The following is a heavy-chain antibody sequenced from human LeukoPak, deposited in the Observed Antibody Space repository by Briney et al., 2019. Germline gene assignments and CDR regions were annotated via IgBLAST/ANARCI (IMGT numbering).Heavy chain of an antibody. CDR1: VYTFTGYY. Sequence: RASVKASCKASVYTFTGYYIHWVRQAPGQGLEWMGWINPNGGGTNYPQKFRGRVTMTRATSISTANMELSRLRSDDTAVYYCARVSLTMIQGAEPLDYWGQGTLVTVSS. CDR2: INPNGGGT. D-gene: IGHD3-10*01. CDR3: ARVSLTMIQGAEPLDY. V-gene: IGHV1-2*02. J-gene: IGHJ4*02.